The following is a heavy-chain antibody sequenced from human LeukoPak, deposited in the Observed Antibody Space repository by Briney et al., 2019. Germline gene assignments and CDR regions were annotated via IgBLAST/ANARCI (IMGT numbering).Heavy chain of an antibody. D-gene: IGHD2-2*01. V-gene: IGHV5-51*01. J-gene: IGHJ1*01. Sequence: PGESLKISCKGSGYSLTSYWIGWVRQMPGKGLEWMGIIYPGDSDTRYSPSFQGQVTISADKSISTAYLQWSSLKASDTAMYYCARTYCSSTSCSPEYSQHWGQGTLVTVSS. CDR1: GYSLTSYW. CDR3: ARTYCSSTSCSPEYSQH. CDR2: IYPGDSDT.